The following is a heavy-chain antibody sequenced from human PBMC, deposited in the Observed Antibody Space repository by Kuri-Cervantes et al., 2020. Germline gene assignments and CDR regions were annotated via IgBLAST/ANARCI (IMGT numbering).Heavy chain of an antibody. CDR2: ISSDGTSN. CDR1: DFTFSSYV. CDR3: ARDRSRVSKAFDY. Sequence: GGSLRLSCAASDFTFSSYVGHWVRQSPDKGLEWVAFISSDGTSNSYAKSVKGRFTISRDNSKNSLYLQMNSLRAEDTAVYYCARDRSRVSKAFDYWGQGTLVTVSS. V-gene: IGHV3-30-3*01. J-gene: IGHJ4*02. D-gene: IGHD2-15*01.